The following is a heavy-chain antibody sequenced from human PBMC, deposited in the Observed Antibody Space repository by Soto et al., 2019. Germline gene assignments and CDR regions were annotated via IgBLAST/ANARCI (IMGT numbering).Heavy chain of an antibody. CDR3: AREKYGSGAPDY. D-gene: IGHD3-10*01. Sequence: ASVKVSCKASGGTFSSYAISWVRQAPGQGLEWMGGIIPIFGTANYAQKFQGRVTITADESTSTAYMELSSLRSEDTAVYYGAREKYGSGAPDYWGQGTLVTVSS. V-gene: IGHV1-69*13. CDR1: GGTFSSYA. CDR2: IIPIFGTA. J-gene: IGHJ4*02.